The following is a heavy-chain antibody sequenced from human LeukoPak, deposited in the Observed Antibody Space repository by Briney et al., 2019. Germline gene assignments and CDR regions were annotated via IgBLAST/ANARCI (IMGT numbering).Heavy chain of an antibody. CDR1: GFTFSSYA. V-gene: IGHV3-23*01. CDR3: AKGRDGYNRYDY. D-gene: IGHD5-24*01. CDR2: VSGSGGST. Sequence: PGGSLRLSCAASGFTFSSYAMSWVRQAPGKGLEWVSAVSGSGGSTYYADSVKGRFTISRDNSKNTLYLQTNSLRAEDTAVYYCAKGRDGYNRYDYWGQGTLVTVSS. J-gene: IGHJ4*02.